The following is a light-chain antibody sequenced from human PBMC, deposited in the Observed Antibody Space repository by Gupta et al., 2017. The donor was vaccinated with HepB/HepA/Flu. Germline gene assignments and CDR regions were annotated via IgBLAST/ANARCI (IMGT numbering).Light chain of an antibody. V-gene: IGLV1-51*02. CDR2: ESN. CDR3: GTLDNSLRGGV. CDR1: SFHIGTNY. J-gene: IGLJ1*01. Sequence: QYVLIQPPSVSAAAGQKVTIACSGSSFHIGTNYVSWYQQHPGAAPKLLIYESNKRPSEIPDRFSASKSGTSATLGITGLQTGGEADYYCGTLDNSLRGGVFGTGTKVTVL.